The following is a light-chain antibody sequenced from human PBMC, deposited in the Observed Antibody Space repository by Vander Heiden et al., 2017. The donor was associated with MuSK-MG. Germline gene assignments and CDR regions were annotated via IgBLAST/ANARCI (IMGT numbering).Light chain of an antibody. Sequence: SSELTQDPAVSVALGQTVRITCQGDSLRRYYASWYQQKPGQAPIVVIYGKNNRPSGSPDRVSGSSSGNTASVIITGAQAEEEGDYYCNFRDSSGNNLMVFGGGTKLTVL. J-gene: IGLJ2*01. CDR2: GKN. CDR3: NFRDSSGNNLMV. CDR1: SLRRYY. V-gene: IGLV3-19*01.